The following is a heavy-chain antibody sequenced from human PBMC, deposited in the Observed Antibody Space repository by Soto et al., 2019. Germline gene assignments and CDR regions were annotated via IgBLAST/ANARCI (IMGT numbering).Heavy chain of an antibody. CDR2: ISYDGSNK. CDR1: GFTFSSYA. Sequence: PGGSLRLSCAASGFTFSSYAMHWVRQAPGKGLEWVAVISYDGSNKYYADSVKGRFTISRDNSKNTLYLQMDSLRAEDTAVYYCARDQEPLWFGELLSWGQGTLVTVSS. V-gene: IGHV3-30-3*01. CDR3: ARDQEPLWFGELLS. J-gene: IGHJ5*02. D-gene: IGHD3-10*01.